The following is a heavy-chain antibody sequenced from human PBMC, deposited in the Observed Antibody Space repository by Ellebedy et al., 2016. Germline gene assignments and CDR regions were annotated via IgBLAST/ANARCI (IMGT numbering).Heavy chain of an antibody. J-gene: IGHJ4*02. Sequence: GGSLRLSXAVSQFTFSNYWMTWVRQAPGKGLEWVANINEDGSKQYYAASLKGRFTISRDNAKNMLSLEINRLRAEDTALYYCASGRSGGLYWGRGTLVTVSS. D-gene: IGHD2-15*01. V-gene: IGHV3-7*01. CDR3: ASGRSGGLY. CDR2: INEDGSKQ. CDR1: QFTFSNYW.